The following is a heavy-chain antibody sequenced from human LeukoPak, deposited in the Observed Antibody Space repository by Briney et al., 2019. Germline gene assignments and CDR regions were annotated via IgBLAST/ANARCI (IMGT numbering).Heavy chain of an antibody. D-gene: IGHD3-3*02. CDR1: GGSISSGGDY. V-gene: IGHV4-31*03. CDR2: IYYNGNT. CDR3: AREADIYYFDY. Sequence: PSETLSLTCTVSGGSISSGGDYWSWIRQHPGKGLEWIGYIYYNGNTYYNPSLKSRVTISVDTSKNQFSLKLSSVTAADTAVYYCAREADIYYFDYWGQGTLVTVSS. J-gene: IGHJ4*02.